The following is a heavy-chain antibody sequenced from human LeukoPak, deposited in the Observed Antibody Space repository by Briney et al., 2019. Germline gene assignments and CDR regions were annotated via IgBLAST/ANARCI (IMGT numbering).Heavy chain of an antibody. CDR1: GGSFSGYY. D-gene: IGHD3-10*01. CDR2: INHSGST. CDR3: ARVDVGDYYYGMDV. Sequence: PSETLSLTCAVYGGSFSGYYWSWIRQPPGKGLEWIGEINHSGSTYYNPSLKSRVTISVDRSKNQFSLKLSSVTAADTAVYYCARVDVGDYYYGMDVWGQGTTVTVSS. V-gene: IGHV4-34*01. J-gene: IGHJ6*02.